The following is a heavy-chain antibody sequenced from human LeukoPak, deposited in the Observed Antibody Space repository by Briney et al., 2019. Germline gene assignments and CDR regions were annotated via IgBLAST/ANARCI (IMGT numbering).Heavy chain of an antibody. D-gene: IGHD2-21*02. Sequence: GGSLRLSCAASGFTFSSYGMHWVRQAPGKGLEWVAFIRYDGSNKYYADSVKGRFTISRDNSKNTLYLQMNSLRAEDTAVYYCARGGDCGGDCLRILDYWGQGTLVTVSS. V-gene: IGHV3-30*02. CDR1: GFTFSSYG. CDR2: IRYDGSNK. J-gene: IGHJ4*02. CDR3: ARGGDCGGDCLRILDY.